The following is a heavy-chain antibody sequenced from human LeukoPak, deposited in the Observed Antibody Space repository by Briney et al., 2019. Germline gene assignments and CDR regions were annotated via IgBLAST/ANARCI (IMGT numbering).Heavy chain of an antibody. J-gene: IGHJ4*02. CDR3: AKPARTDYTDY. V-gene: IGHV3-23*01. D-gene: IGHD1-14*01. Sequence: GGSLRLSCAASGFTLSSYAMSWVRQAPGKGLEWVSAISDSGNTYHADSVKGRFTISRDSSKNTLFLQMNRLRPEDAAVYYCAKPARTDYTDYWGQGTLVTVSS. CDR1: GFTLSSYA. CDR2: ISDSGNT.